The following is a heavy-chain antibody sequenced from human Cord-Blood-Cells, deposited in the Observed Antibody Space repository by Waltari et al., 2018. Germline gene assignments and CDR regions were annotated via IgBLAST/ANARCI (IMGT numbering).Heavy chain of an antibody. CDR1: GYTFTGYY. CDR2: INPNSGGT. Sequence: QVQLVQSGAEVKKPGASVKVSCTASGYTFTGYYMHWLRPAPGQGLEWMGWINPNSGGTNYAQKFQGRVTMTRDTSISTAYMELSRLRSDDTAVYYCARDKPQSFWYFDLWGRGTLVTVSS. CDR3: ARDKPQSFWYFDL. V-gene: IGHV1-2*02. J-gene: IGHJ2*01.